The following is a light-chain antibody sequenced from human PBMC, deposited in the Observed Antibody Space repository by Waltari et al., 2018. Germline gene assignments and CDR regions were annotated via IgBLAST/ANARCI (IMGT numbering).Light chain of an antibody. CDR2: EGT. CDR1: SSAVGTYNL. CDR3: CSYAGGRPHVV. V-gene: IGLV2-23*01. J-gene: IGLJ2*01. Sequence: QSALTQPAPVSGSPGQSITISCTGTSSAVGTYNLVPWYQQHPGKAPKLMIYEGTKRPSGVSNRFSGSKSGNTASLTISGLQAEDEAHYYCCSYAGGRPHVVFGGGTQLTVL.